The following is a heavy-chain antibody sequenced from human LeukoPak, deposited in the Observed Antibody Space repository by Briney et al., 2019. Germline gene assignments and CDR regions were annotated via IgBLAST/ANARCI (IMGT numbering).Heavy chain of an antibody. CDR1: GFTFSSYG. CDR2: IRYDGSNK. CDR3: AKDSSAYYDFWSGYYSADY. J-gene: IGHJ4*02. D-gene: IGHD3-3*01. V-gene: IGHV3-30*02. Sequence: GGSLRLSCAASGFTFSSYGMHWVRQAPGKGLEWVAFIRYDGSNKYYADSVKGRFTISRDNSKNTLYLQMNSLRAEDTAVYYCAKDSSAYYDFWSGYYSADYWGQGTLVTVSS.